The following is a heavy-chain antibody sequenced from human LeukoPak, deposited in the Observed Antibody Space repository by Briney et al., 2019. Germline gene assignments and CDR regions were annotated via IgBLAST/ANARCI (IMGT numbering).Heavy chain of an antibody. V-gene: IGHV4-34*01. CDR2: INHSGST. D-gene: IGHD3-10*01. Sequence: SETLSLTCAVYGGSFSGYYWSWIRQPPGKGPEWIGEINHSGSTNYNPSLKSRVTISVDTSKNQFSLKLSSVTAADTAVYYCARGRRGWVGELLYYYYYYGMDVWGQGTTVTVSS. CDR3: ARGRRGWVGELLYYYYYYGMDV. J-gene: IGHJ6*02. CDR1: GGSFSGYY.